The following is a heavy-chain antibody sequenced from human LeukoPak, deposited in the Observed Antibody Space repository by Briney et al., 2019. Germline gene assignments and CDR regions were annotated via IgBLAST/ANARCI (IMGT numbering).Heavy chain of an antibody. CDR2: ISGSGGRT. J-gene: IGHJ4*02. CDR1: GLTFSSYA. Sequence: GGSLRLSCAASGLTFSSYAMSWVRQAPGKGLEWVSTISGSGGRTYYADSVKGRFTISRDNSKNTLYLQMNSLRAEDTAVYYCARDEGSSPHFDYWGQGTLVTVSS. V-gene: IGHV3-23*01. D-gene: IGHD6-13*01. CDR3: ARDEGSSPHFDY.